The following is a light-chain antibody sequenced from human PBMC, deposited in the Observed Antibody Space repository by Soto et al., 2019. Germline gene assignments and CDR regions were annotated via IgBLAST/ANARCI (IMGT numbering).Light chain of an antibody. CDR1: SSNIGAGYD. V-gene: IGLV1-40*01. Sequence: QSVLTQPPSVSGAPGQRVTISCTGSSSNIGAGYDVHWYQQLPGTAPKLLIYGNSNRPSGVPDRFSGSKSSTSASLAITGLQAEDEADYYCQSYDSSPHVVFGGGTQLTVL. J-gene: IGLJ2*01. CDR3: QSYDSSPHVV. CDR2: GNS.